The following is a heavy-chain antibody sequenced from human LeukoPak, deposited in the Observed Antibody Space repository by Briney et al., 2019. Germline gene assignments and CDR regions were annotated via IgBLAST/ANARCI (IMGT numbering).Heavy chain of an antibody. Sequence: ASVKVSCKASGGTFSSYAISWVRQAPGQGLEWMGGIIPIFGTANYAQKFQGRVTMTRDTSTSTVYMELSSLRSEDTAVYYCARDFAVAPYNWGQGTLVTVSS. CDR3: ARDFAVAPYN. V-gene: IGHV1-69*05. CDR2: IIPIFGTA. J-gene: IGHJ4*02. D-gene: IGHD3-3*01. CDR1: GGTFSSYA.